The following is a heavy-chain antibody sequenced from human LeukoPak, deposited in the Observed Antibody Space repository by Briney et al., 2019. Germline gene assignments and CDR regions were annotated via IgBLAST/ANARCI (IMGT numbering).Heavy chain of an antibody. CDR1: GYTFTGYY. D-gene: IGHD2-2*01. Sequence: ASVKVSCKASGYTFTGYYMHWVRQAPGQGLEWMGWINPNSGGTNYAQKFQGRVTMTRDTSISTAYMELSRLRSDDTTVYYCARNYKSSTNAAPDYWGQGTLVTVSS. CDR2: INPNSGGT. CDR3: ARNYKSSTNAAPDY. J-gene: IGHJ4*02. V-gene: IGHV1-2*02.